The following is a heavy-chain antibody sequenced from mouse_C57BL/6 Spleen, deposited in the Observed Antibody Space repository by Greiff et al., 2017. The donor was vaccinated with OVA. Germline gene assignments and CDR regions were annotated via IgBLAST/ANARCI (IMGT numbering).Heavy chain of an antibody. V-gene: IGHV1-15*01. Sequence: VQLQQSGAELVRPGASVTLSCKASGYTFTDYEMHWVKQTPVHGLEWIGAIDPETGGTAYNQKFKGKAILTADKSSSTAYMELRSLTSEDSAVYYCTRGGYAYAMDDWGQGTSVTVSS. CDR1: GYTFTDYE. J-gene: IGHJ4*01. CDR2: IDPETGGT. CDR3: TRGGYAYAMDD.